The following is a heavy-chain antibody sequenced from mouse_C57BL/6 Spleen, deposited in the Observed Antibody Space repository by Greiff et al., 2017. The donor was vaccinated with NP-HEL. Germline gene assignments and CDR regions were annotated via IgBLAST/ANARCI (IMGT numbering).Heavy chain of an antibody. CDR3: TRGRDGNFPWFAY. Sequence: QVQLQQSGAELVRPGASVTLSCKASGYTFTDYEMHWVKQTPVHGLEWIGAIDPETGGTAYNQKFKGKAILTADKSSSTAYMGLRSLTSEDSAVYYCTRGRDGNFPWFAYWGQGTLVTVSA. CDR2: IDPETGGT. CDR1: GYTFTDYE. D-gene: IGHD2-1*01. V-gene: IGHV1-15*01. J-gene: IGHJ3*01.